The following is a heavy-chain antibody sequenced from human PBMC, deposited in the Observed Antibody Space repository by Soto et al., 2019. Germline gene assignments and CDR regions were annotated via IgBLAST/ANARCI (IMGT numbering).Heavy chain of an antibody. CDR2: VTPMFGTA. D-gene: IGHD1-7*01. J-gene: IGHJ6*01. Sequence: QVQLVQSGADVKKPGSSVRVSCKASGGTFSNSVINWVRQAPGQGLEWMGEVTPMFGTANYAQRFQGRVTITADESTTTSYMDLSSLRSEDTAVYYCARGTPGFYYDGLDVWGQGTTVTVSS. CDR1: GGTFSNSV. V-gene: IGHV1-69*12. CDR3: ARGTPGFYYDGLDV.